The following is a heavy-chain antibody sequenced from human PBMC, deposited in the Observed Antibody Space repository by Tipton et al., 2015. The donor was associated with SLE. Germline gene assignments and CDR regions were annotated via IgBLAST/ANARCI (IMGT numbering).Heavy chain of an antibody. CDR2: INHSGST. Sequence: GLVKPSETLSLTCAVSGYSISSGYYWGWIRQPPGKGLEWIGEINHSGSTNYNPSLKSRVTISLDTSKNQLSLRVSSVTVADTAVYYCARGPRSMGGSTRVDTWGQGTLVTVSS. J-gene: IGHJ4*02. D-gene: IGHD2-2*01. CDR1: GYSISSGYY. V-gene: IGHV4-38-2*01. CDR3: ARGPRSMGGSTRVDT.